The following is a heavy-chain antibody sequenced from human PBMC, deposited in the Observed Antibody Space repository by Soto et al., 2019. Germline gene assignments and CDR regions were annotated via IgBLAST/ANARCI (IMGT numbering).Heavy chain of an antibody. J-gene: IGHJ4*02. CDR1: GFTSSPYC. Sequence: GGSLRLPWAASGFTSSPYCMHWVRQAPGKGLVWVSRINSDGSSTSYADSVKGRFTISRDNAKNTLYLQMNSLRAEDTAVYYCVRSIMVVAAATREDYWCQGTLVTVSS. CDR3: VRSIMVVAAATREDY. D-gene: IGHD2-15*01. V-gene: IGHV3-74*01. CDR2: INSDGSST.